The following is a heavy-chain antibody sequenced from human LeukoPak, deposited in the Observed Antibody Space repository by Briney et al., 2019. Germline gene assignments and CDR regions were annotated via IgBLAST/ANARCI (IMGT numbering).Heavy chain of an antibody. CDR3: AKGSLEGYFDY. CDR1: GFTFSTYA. Sequence: GGSLRLSCAASGFTFSTYAMSWVRQAPGKGLEWVSTISGGGSSTYYADSVKGRFTISRDNSKNTLYLQMHSLRVEDTAVYYCAKGSLEGYFDYWGQGTLVTVSS. D-gene: IGHD5-24*01. J-gene: IGHJ4*02. CDR2: ISGGGSST. V-gene: IGHV3-23*01.